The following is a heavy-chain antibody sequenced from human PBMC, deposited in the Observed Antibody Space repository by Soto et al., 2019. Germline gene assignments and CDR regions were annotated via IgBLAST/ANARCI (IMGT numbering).Heavy chain of an antibody. Sequence: SETLSLTCTVSGGSISSGGYYWSWIRQHPGKGLEWIGYIYYSGSTYYNPSLKSRVTISVDTSKSQFSLKLSSVTAADTAVYFCARVSRIFGVVRRYYFDYWGQGTLVTVSS. CDR1: GGSISSGGYY. V-gene: IGHV4-31*03. J-gene: IGHJ4*02. D-gene: IGHD3-3*02. CDR2: IYYSGST. CDR3: ARVSRIFGVVRRYYFDY.